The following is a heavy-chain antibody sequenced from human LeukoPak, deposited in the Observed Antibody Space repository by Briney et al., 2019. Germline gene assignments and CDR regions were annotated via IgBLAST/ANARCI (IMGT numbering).Heavy chain of an antibody. J-gene: IGHJ4*02. D-gene: IGHD3-22*01. Sequence: PSETLSLTCAVSGGSFSDYYWSWIRQTPGKGLEWIVEVNHSVSTKYNPSLKSRVTISVDTSKNQFSLKLGSVTAADTGVYYCASAYFYDSSGWFRWGQGTLVTVSS. CDR3: ASAYFYDSSGWFR. V-gene: IGHV4-34*01. CDR2: VNHSVST. CDR1: GGSFSDYY.